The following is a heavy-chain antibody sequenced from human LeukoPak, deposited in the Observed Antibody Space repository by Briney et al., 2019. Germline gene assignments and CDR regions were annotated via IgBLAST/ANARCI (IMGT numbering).Heavy chain of an antibody. CDR2: IDTDGSFT. CDR3: IRGTVGAPGNDY. J-gene: IGHJ4*02. CDR1: GFTFSSYW. V-gene: IGHV3-74*01. D-gene: IGHD1-26*01. Sequence: GGSLRLSGAASGFTFSSYWMHWVRQAPGKGLVWVSRIDTDGSFTSYADSVRGRFTISRDNAKNTLYLQMSSLRAEDTAVYYCIRGTVGAPGNDYWGQGTLVTVSS.